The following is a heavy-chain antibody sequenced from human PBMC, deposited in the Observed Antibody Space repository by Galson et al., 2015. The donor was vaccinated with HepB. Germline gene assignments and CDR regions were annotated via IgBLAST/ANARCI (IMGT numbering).Heavy chain of an antibody. CDR3: ASPESPYYYDSSGYYPFDY. CDR1: GFTFSSYA. J-gene: IGHJ4*02. Sequence: SLRLSCAASGFTFSSYAMHWVRQAPGRGLEWVAVISYDGSNKYYADSVKGRFTISRDNSKNTLYLQMNSLRAEDTAVYYCASPESPYYYDSSGYYPFDYWGQGTLVTGPS. V-gene: IGHV3-30-3*01. D-gene: IGHD3-22*01. CDR2: ISYDGSNK.